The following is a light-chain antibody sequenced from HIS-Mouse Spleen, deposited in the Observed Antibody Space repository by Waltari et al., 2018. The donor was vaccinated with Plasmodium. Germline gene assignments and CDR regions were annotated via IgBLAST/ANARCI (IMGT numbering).Light chain of an antibody. Sequence: QSALTQPASVSGSPGQSITISCTGTRRDVGGYNYSSWYQQHPGKAPKLMIDEVSNRPSGVSNRFSGSKSGNTASLTISGLQAEDEADYYCSSYTSSSTVVFGGGTKLTVL. CDR1: RRDVGGYNY. CDR3: SSYTSSSTVV. CDR2: EVS. J-gene: IGLJ2*01. V-gene: IGLV2-14*01.